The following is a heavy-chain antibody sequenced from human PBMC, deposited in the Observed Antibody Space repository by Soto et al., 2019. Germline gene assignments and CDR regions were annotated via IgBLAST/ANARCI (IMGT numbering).Heavy chain of an antibody. J-gene: IGHJ4*02. CDR1: GGTFSSYA. Sequence: QVQLVQSGAEVKKPGSSVKVSCKASGGTFSSYAISWVRQAPGQGLEWMGGIIPIFGTANYAQKFQGRVTITADESTSTAYVELSSLRSEDTAVYYSARGDCSSTSCRPYYFDYWGQGTLVTVCS. CDR3: ARGDCSSTSCRPYYFDY. CDR2: IIPIFGTA. D-gene: IGHD2-2*01. V-gene: IGHV1-69*01.